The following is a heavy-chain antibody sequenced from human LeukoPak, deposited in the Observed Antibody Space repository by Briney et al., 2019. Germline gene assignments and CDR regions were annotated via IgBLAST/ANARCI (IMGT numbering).Heavy chain of an antibody. J-gene: IGHJ3*02. CDR1: GFAFSSYA. D-gene: IGHD3-22*01. CDR2: ISGSGGST. Sequence: GGSLRLSCAASGFAFSSYAMSWVRQAPGKGLEWVSAISGSGGSTYYADSVKGRFTISRDNSKNTLYLQMNSLRAEDTAVYYCAKVPAWLLLRKAFDIWGQGTMVTVSS. CDR3: AKVPAWLLLRKAFDI. V-gene: IGHV3-23*01.